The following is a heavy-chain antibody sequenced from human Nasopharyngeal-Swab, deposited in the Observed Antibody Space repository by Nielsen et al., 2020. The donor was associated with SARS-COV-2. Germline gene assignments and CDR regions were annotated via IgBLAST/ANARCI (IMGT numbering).Heavy chain of an antibody. CDR1: GFSLSTSGVG. J-gene: IGHJ5*02. CDR3: AHRPGIFGVAKFDP. D-gene: IGHD3-3*01. V-gene: IGHV2-5*02. CDR2: IYWDDDK. Sequence: SGPTLVKPTQTLTLTCTFSGFSLSTSGVGVGWIRQPPGKALEWLALIYWDDDKRYSPSLKSRLTITKDTSKNQVVLTMTNMDPVDTATYYCAHRPGIFGVAKFDPWGQGTLVTVPS.